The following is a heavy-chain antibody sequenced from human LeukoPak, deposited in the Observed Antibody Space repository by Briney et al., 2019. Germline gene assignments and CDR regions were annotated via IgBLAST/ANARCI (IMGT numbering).Heavy chain of an antibody. CDR2: INPNSGGT. V-gene: IGHV1-2*02. CDR3: ARVSRFGVVIKPYDAFDI. D-gene: IGHD3-3*01. J-gene: IGHJ3*02. CDR1: GYTFTGYY. Sequence: ASVKVSCKASGYTFTGYYMHWVRQAPGQGLEWMGWINPNSGGTNYAQKFQGRVTMTRDTSISTAYMELSRLRSDDTAVYYCARVSRFGVVIKPYDAFDIWGQGTMVTVSS.